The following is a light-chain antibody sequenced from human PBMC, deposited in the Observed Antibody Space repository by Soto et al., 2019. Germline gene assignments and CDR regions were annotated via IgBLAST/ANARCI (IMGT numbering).Light chain of an antibody. CDR1: SSDVGGYNY. J-gene: IGLJ2*01. Sequence: QPVLTQPPSASGSPGQSVTISCTGTSSDVGGYNYVSWYQQHPDKAPKLMIYEVSKRPSGVPDRFSGSKSGNTASLTVSGLQAEDEADYYCSSYAGRSLVFGGGTKVTVL. V-gene: IGLV2-8*01. CDR3: SSYAGRSLV. CDR2: EVS.